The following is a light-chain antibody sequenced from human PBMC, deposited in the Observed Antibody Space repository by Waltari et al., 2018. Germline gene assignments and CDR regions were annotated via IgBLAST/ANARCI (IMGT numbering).Light chain of an antibody. V-gene: IGKV3-15*01. CDR3: QQYNNWPPGDT. Sequence: EIVMTQSPATLSVSPGERATLSCRASQSVSSNLAWYQQKPGQAPRLLIYAASTRATGSPARLSGRGSGTEFTLTISSLQSEDFAVYYCQQYNNWPPGDTFGQGTKLEI. J-gene: IGKJ2*01. CDR2: AAS. CDR1: QSVSSN.